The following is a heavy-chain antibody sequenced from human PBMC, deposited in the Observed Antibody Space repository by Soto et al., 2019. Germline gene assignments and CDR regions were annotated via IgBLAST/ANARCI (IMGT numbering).Heavy chain of an antibody. D-gene: IGHD3-22*01. V-gene: IGHV1-8*01. CDR1: GYRFTSYY. J-gene: IGHJ4*02. CDR2: MNPNSGNT. CDR3: ARGLSQYYYDSSGSAPGY. Sequence: GTSVNVSCAACGYRFTSYYIKWVRQAPGQGLEWMGWMNPNSGNTGYEQKFQGRVTMTRNTSISTAYMELSSLRSEDTAVYYCARGLSQYYYDSSGSAPGYWGQGTLVTVSS.